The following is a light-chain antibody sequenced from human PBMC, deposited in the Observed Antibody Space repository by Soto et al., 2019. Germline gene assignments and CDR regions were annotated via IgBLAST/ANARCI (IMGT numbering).Light chain of an antibody. CDR3: QQNYNVPRT. Sequence: DIQMTQSPSYLPTSVGDRVTITCRASQTVSNYVTWYQQTPCKAPRMLIFAASRVQNGIPSRFSGSGSGTDFTLTINHVEPEDFATYFCQQNYNVPRTFGQGNTLEI. V-gene: IGKV1-39*01. CDR2: AAS. CDR1: QTVSNY. J-gene: IGKJ2*01.